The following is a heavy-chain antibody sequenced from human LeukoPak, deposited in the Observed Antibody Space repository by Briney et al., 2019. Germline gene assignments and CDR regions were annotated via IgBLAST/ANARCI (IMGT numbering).Heavy chain of an antibody. V-gene: IGHV4-61*02. CDR1: GGSISRGSYY. J-gene: IGHJ4*02. D-gene: IGHD3-3*01. CDR2: IYTSGST. CDR3: ARGGNYDFWSGYYFDY. Sequence: SETLSLTCTVSGGSISRGSYYWSWIRQPAGKGLEWIGRIYTSGSTNYNPSLKSRVTISVDTSKNQFSLKLSSVTAADTAVYYCARGGNYDFWSGYYFDYWGQGTLVTVSS.